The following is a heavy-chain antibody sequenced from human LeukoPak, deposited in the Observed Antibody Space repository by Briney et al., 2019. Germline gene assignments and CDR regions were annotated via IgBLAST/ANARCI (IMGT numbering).Heavy chain of an antibody. V-gene: IGHV1-69*13. J-gene: IGHJ4*02. CDR1: GGTFSSYA. CDR2: IIPIFGTA. Sequence: ASVKVSCKASGGTFSSYAISWVRQAPGQGLEWMGGIIPIFGTANYAQKFQGRVTITADESTSTAYMELSSLRSDDTAVYYCARVHCSGGICYFFDYWGQGTLVTVSS. CDR3: ARVHCSGGICYFFDY. D-gene: IGHD2-15*01.